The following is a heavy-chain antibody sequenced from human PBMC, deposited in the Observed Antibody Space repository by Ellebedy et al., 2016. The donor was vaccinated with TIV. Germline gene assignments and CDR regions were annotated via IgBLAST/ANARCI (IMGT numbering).Heavy chain of an antibody. V-gene: IGHV4-34*11. Sequence: MPSETLSLTCGVSGASFSGSYWSYIRQTPGKGLEWIGSVDYSGRAYNNPSLKSRVTSSVDTSKNQFSLKLTSVTAADTAVYFCARDSDGDYTSFDLWGRGALVIVSS. D-gene: IGHD4-17*01. CDR1: GASFSGSY. J-gene: IGHJ2*01. CDR2: VDYSGRA. CDR3: ARDSDGDYTSFDL.